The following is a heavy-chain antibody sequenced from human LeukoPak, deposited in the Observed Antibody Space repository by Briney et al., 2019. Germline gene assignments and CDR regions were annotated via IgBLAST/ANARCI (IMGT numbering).Heavy chain of an antibody. CDR3: AKESIVALEGAIDI. J-gene: IGHJ3*02. Sequence: PARSLRLSCAPSGFTFSSYGMHWVRQAPGKGLEWVAVISYDGSNKYYADSVKDRFTISRDNSMNTQYLQMNSLRAEDTAVYYCAKESIVALEGAIDIWGQGTMVTVSS. D-gene: IGHD1-26*01. CDR1: GFTFSSYG. V-gene: IGHV3-30*18. CDR2: ISYDGSNK.